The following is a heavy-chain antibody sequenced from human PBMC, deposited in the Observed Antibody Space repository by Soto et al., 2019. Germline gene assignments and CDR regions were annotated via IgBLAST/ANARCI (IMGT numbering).Heavy chain of an antibody. J-gene: IGHJ4*02. CDR3: ARLYGSVTTYDY. CDR1: GFTFSDYW. V-gene: IGHV3-7*01. D-gene: IGHD6-19*01. Sequence: EVQLVESGGGLVQPGGSLRLSCAASGFTFSDYWMSWVRQAPGKGLEWVASINQDGSDRRYVDSVRGRFTVSRDNTKNSLYLQMNSLRVEDTAVYFCARLYGSVTTYDYWGQGTLATVSS. CDR2: INQDGSDR.